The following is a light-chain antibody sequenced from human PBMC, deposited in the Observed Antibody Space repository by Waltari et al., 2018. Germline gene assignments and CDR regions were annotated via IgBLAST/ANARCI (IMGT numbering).Light chain of an antibody. CDR2: GAS. J-gene: IGKJ2*01. CDR3: HQYGSSPDT. V-gene: IGKV3-20*01. CDR1: QSVTNNH. Sequence: EIVLTQSPGTLSLSPVERATLSCRASQSVTNNHLAWYQQKPGQAPRLLSHGASSRATGIPDRFSGSGSGTDFTLTITRLEPEDFAVYYCHQYGSSPDTFGQGTKVQIK.